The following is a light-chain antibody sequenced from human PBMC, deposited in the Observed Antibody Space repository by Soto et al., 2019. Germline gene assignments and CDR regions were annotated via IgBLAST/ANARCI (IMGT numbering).Light chain of an antibody. J-gene: IGKJ1*01. CDR1: QSVSSTY. V-gene: IGKV3-20*01. Sequence: EIVLTQSPGTLSLSPGEGATLSCRASQSVSSTYLAWYQQKAGQAPRLLIYGASSRATGIPYRFSGSGSGTDLTLTISRLEPEDFAVYYCQQYGSSPQTFGQGTKVEIK. CDR3: QQYGSSPQT. CDR2: GAS.